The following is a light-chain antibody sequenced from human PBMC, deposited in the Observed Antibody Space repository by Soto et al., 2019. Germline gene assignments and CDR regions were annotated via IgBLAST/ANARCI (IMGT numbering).Light chain of an antibody. Sequence: DIPMTQSPSSLSASVGDRVTITCRASQTIYQALNWYHQKPGKAPRLLISSATALQRGVPSRYNGSGYGSKFTLIISSVLPEDFGTYYCQQSFTSIFTVCPGTKVDV. V-gene: IGKV1-39*01. CDR3: QQSFTSIFT. CDR1: QTIYQA. CDR2: SAT. J-gene: IGKJ3*01.